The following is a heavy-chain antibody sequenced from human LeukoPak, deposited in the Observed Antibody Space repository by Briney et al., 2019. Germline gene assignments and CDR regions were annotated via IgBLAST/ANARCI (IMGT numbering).Heavy chain of an antibody. J-gene: IGHJ6*03. CDR3: AREVSTDEGSGSYTYYYMDV. V-gene: IGHV1-2*02. CDR2: INPNSGGT. Sequence: GASVKVSCKASGYTFTGYYMHWVRQAPGQGLEWMGWINPNSGGTNYAQKFQGRVTMTRDTSISTAYMELSRLRSDDTAVYYCAREVSTDEGSGSYTYYYMDVWGKGTTVTISS. CDR1: GYTFTGYY. D-gene: IGHD3-10*01.